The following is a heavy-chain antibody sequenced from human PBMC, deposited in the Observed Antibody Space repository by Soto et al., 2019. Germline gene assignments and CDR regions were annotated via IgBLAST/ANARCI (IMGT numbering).Heavy chain of an antibody. D-gene: IGHD1-20*01. CDR1: GFTFSNYW. J-gene: IGHJ4*02. V-gene: IGHV3-74*01. Sequence: EVQLVESGGGLVQPGGSLRLSCAASGFTFSNYWMHWVRQVPGKGLMWVSRIHSDGAYATYADSVKGRFTISRDNARNTLHLEMNSLGVEDTAVYYCARFAFITAGEYWGQGALVIVSS. CDR3: ARFAFITAGEY. CDR2: IHSDGAYA.